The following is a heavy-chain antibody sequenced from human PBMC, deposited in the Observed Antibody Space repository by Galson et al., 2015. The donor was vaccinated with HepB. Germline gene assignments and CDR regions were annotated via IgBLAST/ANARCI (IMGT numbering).Heavy chain of an antibody. CDR1: GFTFSDYY. Sequence: SLRLSCAASGFTFSDYYMSWIRQAPGKGLEWVSYISSSSSYTNYADSVKGRFTISRDNAKNSLYLQMNSLRAEDTAVYYCARDGGFYSSKGIDYWGQGTLVTVSS. CDR2: ISSSSSYT. J-gene: IGHJ4*02. CDR3: ARDGGFYSSKGIDY. V-gene: IGHV3-11*06. D-gene: IGHD6-13*01.